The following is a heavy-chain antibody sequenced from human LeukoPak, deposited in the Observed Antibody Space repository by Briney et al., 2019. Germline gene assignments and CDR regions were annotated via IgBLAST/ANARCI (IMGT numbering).Heavy chain of an antibody. V-gene: IGHV3-21*01. J-gene: IGHJ4*02. D-gene: IGHD3-10*01. Sequence: GGSLRLSCAASGFTLSSYSMNWVRQAPGKGLEWVSSISSSSSYIYYADSVKGRFTISRDNAKNSLYLQMNSVRAEDTAVYDCAGRITMVRGALLWGQGTLVTVSS. CDR2: ISSSSSYI. CDR3: AGRITMVRGALL. CDR1: GFTLSSYS.